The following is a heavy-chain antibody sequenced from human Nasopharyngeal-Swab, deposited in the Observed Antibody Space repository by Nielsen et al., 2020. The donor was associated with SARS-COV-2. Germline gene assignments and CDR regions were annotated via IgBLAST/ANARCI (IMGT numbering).Heavy chain of an antibody. CDR2: VSANGDIT. Sequence: GESLKISCAASGFTFSSFAMSWVRQAPGKGLEWVSAVSANGDITYYADSVKGRFTVSRDNSKNTLYLQMSSLKVEDTATYYCARNCSNDVCVNYWGQGTLITVSS. V-gene: IGHV3-23*01. CDR1: GFTFSSFA. J-gene: IGHJ4*02. D-gene: IGHD2-8*01. CDR3: ARNCSNDVCVNY.